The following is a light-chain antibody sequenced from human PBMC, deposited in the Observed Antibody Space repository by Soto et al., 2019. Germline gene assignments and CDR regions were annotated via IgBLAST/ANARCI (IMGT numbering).Light chain of an antibody. J-gene: IGKJ4*01. Sequence: EIVLTQSPGTLSLSPGERATLSCRASESGSSSYLAWYQQKPGKAPRLLIYGASSRATGIPDRFSGSGSGTDFTLTISRLEPEDFAVYYCQQYGSSSLTFGGGTKVEIK. V-gene: IGKV3-20*01. CDR1: ESGSSSY. CDR3: QQYGSSSLT. CDR2: GAS.